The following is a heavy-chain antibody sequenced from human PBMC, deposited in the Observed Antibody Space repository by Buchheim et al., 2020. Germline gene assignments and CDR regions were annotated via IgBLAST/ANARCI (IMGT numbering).Heavy chain of an antibody. J-gene: IGHJ4*02. CDR1: GGSIDSGEYH. CDR2: IYYSGST. Sequence: QVQLQESGPGLVKPSQTLSLTCTVSGGSIDSGEYHWSWIRQPPGKGLEWLGFIYYSGSTYYHPSLKSRLTISMDKSKNQFLLKLSSVIAADTAAYYCARGPVRGRGGGSGKVYWGQGTL. V-gene: IGHV4-30-4*01. CDR3: ARGPVRGRGGGSGKVY. D-gene: IGHD3-10*01.